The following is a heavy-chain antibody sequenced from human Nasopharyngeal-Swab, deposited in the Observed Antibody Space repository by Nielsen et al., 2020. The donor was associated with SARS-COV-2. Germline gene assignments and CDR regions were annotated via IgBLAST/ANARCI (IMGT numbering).Heavy chain of an antibody. CDR2: INSDGSST. D-gene: IGHD6-6*01. CDR1: GFTFSSYW. Sequence: GGSLRLSCAASGFTFSSYWMHWVRQAPGKGLVWVSRINSDGSSTSYADSVEGRFTISRDNAKNTLYLQMNSLRAEDTAVYYCARVGYSSSPGGWFDPWGQGTLVTVSS. V-gene: IGHV3-74*01. CDR3: ARVGYSSSPGGWFDP. J-gene: IGHJ5*02.